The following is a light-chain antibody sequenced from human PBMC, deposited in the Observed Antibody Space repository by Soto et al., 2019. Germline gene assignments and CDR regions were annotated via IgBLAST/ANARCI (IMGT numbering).Light chain of an antibody. CDR1: QSVSSN. J-gene: IGKJ1*01. Sequence: EIVMTQSPATLSVSPGERATLSCRASQSVSSNLAWYQQKPGQAPRLLIYGASTRATGIPARFSGSGSGTEFTLTISSLQSEDFAVYSCQKYNTWPKWTFGQGTKVEIK. V-gene: IGKV3-15*01. CDR3: QKYNTWPKWT. CDR2: GAS.